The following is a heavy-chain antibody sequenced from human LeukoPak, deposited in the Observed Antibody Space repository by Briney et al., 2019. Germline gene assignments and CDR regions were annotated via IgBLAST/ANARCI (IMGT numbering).Heavy chain of an antibody. CDR3: ATDYGDYEPIDD. J-gene: IGHJ4*01. Sequence: GGSLRLSCTASGVTLSNYAMHWVRRPPGGGLEWVAVISFDGTNKYYGDSVEGRFSVSRDNSKNTLYLQMNSLRPDDTAMYYCATDYGDYEPIDDWGHGTLVTVSS. CDR1: GVTLSNYA. CDR2: ISFDGTNK. V-gene: IGHV3-30*04. D-gene: IGHD4-17*01.